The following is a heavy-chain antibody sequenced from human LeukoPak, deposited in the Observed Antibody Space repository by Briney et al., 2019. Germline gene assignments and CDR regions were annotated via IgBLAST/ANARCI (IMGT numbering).Heavy chain of an antibody. CDR1: GYTFTSYA. D-gene: IGHD3-9*01. Sequence: ASVKVSCKASGYTFTSYAMHWVRQAPGQRLEWMGWINAGNGNTKYSQKFQGRVTITRDTSASTAYMELSSLRSEDTAVYYCARALYYDVLTGPLPNGMDVWGQGTTVTVSS. CDR3: ARALYYDVLTGPLPNGMDV. CDR2: INAGNGNT. J-gene: IGHJ6*02. V-gene: IGHV1-3*01.